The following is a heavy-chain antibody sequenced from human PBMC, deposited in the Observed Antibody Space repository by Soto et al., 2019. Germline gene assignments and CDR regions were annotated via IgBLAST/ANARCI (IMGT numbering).Heavy chain of an antibody. CDR2: INAGNGNT. CDR1: GYSFTSYA. D-gene: IGHD2-15*01. CDR3: AKGEGSYGRGGSGYYFEY. V-gene: IGHV1-3*01. J-gene: IGHJ4*02. Sequence: ASVKGSCKAAGYSFTSYAIRLVRQTPRQRLEWMGWINAGNGNTKYSQKFQGRFTITRDTSASTAYMELSSLRSEDTAVYYCAKGEGSYGRGGSGYYFEYWGQGTVVTVSP.